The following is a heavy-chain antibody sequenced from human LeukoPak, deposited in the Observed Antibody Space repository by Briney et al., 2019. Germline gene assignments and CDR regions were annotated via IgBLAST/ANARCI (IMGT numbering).Heavy chain of an antibody. CDR2: ISAYNGHT. J-gene: IGHJ4*01. V-gene: IGHV1-18*01. CDR1: GYTFTNYG. Sequence: ASVKVSCKASGYTFTNYGISWVRQAPGQCLEWMGWISAYNGHTNYAQKFEGRVNMTTDTSTYTAYMELRSLESDDTAVYYCARDRSSSSLWGQGTLVTVSS. D-gene: IGHD6-6*01. CDR3: ARDRSSSSL.